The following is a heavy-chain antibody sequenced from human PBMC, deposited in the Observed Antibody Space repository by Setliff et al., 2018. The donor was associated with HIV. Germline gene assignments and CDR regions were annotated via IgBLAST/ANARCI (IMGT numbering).Heavy chain of an antibody. V-gene: IGHV1-46*02. J-gene: IGHJ6*03. Sequence: ASVKVSCKASGYTFNNFYLHWVRLAPGQGLEWMGMVNPSGGSTVYAQKFQGRVTMTRDTSISTAYMELSNLRSEDTAVYYCATAQRDYYDRGRRNHYYIDVWGKGATVTVSS. CDR3: ATAQRDYYDRGRRNHYYIDV. D-gene: IGHD3-22*01. CDR1: GYTFNNFY. CDR2: VNPSGGST.